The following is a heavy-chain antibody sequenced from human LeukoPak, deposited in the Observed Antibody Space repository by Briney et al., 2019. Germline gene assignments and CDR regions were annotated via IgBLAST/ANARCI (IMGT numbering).Heavy chain of an antibody. CDR1: GGSISSHY. Sequence: SETLSLTCTVSGGSISSHYWSWIRQPPGKGLEWIGYIYYSGSTNYNPSLKSRVTISVDTSKNQFSLKLSSVTAADTAVSYCASSSGYYSSFDYWGQGTLVTVSS. CDR2: IYYSGST. J-gene: IGHJ4*02. V-gene: IGHV4-59*08. D-gene: IGHD3-22*01. CDR3: ASSSGYYSSFDY.